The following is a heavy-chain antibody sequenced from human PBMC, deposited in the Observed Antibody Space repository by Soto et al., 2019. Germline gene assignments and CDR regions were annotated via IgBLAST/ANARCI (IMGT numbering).Heavy chain of an antibody. Sequence: PSETLSLTCTVSGGSISSSSYYCGWIRQPPGKGLEWIGSIYYSGSTYYNPSLKSRVTISVDTSKNQFSLKLSSVTAADTAVYYCARHRGGSGWSWDFDYWGQGTLVTVSS. D-gene: IGHD2-15*01. V-gene: IGHV4-39*01. J-gene: IGHJ4*02. CDR3: ARHRGGSGWSWDFDY. CDR2: IYYSGST. CDR1: GGSISSSSYY.